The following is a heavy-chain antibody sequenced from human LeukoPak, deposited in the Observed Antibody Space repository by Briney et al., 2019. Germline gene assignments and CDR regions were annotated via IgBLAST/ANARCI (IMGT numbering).Heavy chain of an antibody. CDR1: GFNIGDYG. CDR2: ISGSGGST. Sequence: PGGSLRLSCSASGFNIGDYGINWVRQAPGKGLEWVSAISGSGGSTYYADSVKGRFTISRDNSKNTLYLQMNSLRAEDTAVYYCAKDYDSGSSDAFDIWGQGTMVTVSS. D-gene: IGHD1-26*01. V-gene: IGHV3-23*01. CDR3: AKDYDSGSSDAFDI. J-gene: IGHJ3*02.